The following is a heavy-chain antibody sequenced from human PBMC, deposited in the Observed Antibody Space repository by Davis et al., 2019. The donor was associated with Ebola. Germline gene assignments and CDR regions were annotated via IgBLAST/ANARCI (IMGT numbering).Heavy chain of an antibody. Sequence: GESLKISCAASGFTFSSYWMSWVRQAPGKGLEWVSYISSSGSTVYYADSVKGRFTISRDSAKNSLYLQMYSLRDEDTAVYYCARGLDYWGQGSLVTVSS. CDR3: ARGLDY. CDR1: GFTFSSYW. V-gene: IGHV3-48*02. CDR2: ISSSGSTV. D-gene: IGHD3-16*01. J-gene: IGHJ4*02.